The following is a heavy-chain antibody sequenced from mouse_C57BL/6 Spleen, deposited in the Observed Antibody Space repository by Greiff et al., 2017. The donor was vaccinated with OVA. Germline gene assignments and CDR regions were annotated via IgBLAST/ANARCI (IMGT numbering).Heavy chain of an antibody. Sequence: QVQLQQSGAELVRPGTSVKVSCKASGYAFTNYLIEWVKQRPGQGLEWIGVINPGSGGTNYNEKFKGKATLTADKSSSTAYMQLSSLTSEDSAVYFCASTTVVARRYFDVWGTGTTVTVSS. CDR2: INPGSGGT. J-gene: IGHJ1*03. V-gene: IGHV1-54*01. D-gene: IGHD1-1*01. CDR1: GYAFTNYL. CDR3: ASTTVVARRYFDV.